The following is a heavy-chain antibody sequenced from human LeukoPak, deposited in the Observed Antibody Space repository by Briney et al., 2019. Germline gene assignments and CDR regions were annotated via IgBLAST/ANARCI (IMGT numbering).Heavy chain of an antibody. CDR3: ARTDTAMVIGY. D-gene: IGHD5-18*01. J-gene: IGHJ4*02. CDR1: GGSISSGDYY. CDR2: IYYSGST. Sequence: SETLYLTCTVSGGSISSGDYYWSWIRQPPGKGLEWIGYIYYSGSTYYNPSLKSRVTISVDTSKNQFSLKLSSVTAADTAVYYCARTDTAMVIGYWGQGTLVTVSS. V-gene: IGHV4-30-4*08.